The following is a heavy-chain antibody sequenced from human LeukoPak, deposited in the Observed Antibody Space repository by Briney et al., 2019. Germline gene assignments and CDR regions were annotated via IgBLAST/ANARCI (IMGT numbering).Heavy chain of an antibody. Sequence: HGESLKISCKGSGYIFTTYWIAWVRRMPGKGLEWMGIIYPDDSGTRYSPSFQGQVTMSVDKSINTAYLQWSGLKAADTAIYYCARHRAAGGGYYYGMDVWGQGTTVSVS. CDR1: GYIFTTYW. CDR3: ARHRAAGGGYYYGMDV. CDR2: IYPDDSGT. J-gene: IGHJ6*02. D-gene: IGHD6-13*01. V-gene: IGHV5-51*01.